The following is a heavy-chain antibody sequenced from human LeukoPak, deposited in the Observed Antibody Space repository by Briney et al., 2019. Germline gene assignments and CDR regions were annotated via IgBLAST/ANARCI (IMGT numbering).Heavy chain of an antibody. Sequence: SETLSLTCTVSGGSISSSSYYWGWIRQPPGKGLEWIGSIYYSGSTYYNPSLKSRVTISVDTSKNQFSLKLSSVTAADTAVYYCARRRMGGGYSGYDPFDYWGQGTLVTVSS. CDR3: ARRRMGGGYSGYDPFDY. CDR1: GGSISSSSYY. V-gene: IGHV4-39*01. CDR2: IYYSGST. J-gene: IGHJ4*02. D-gene: IGHD5-12*01.